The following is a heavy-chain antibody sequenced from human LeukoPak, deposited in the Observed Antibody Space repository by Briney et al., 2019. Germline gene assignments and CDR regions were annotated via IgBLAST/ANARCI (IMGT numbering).Heavy chain of an antibody. D-gene: IGHD3-22*01. CDR1: GFTFSDYY. CDR3: ESGQRNYYVISGPVDS. J-gene: IGHJ4*02. CDR2: ISSSGSTI. V-gene: IGHV3-11*04. Sequence: GGSLRLSCAASGFTFSDYYMSWIRQAPGKGLEWVAYISSSGSTIYYADSVKGRFTISRDNAKNSLYLQMNSLRAEDTAVYYWESGQRNYYVISGPVDSCGQGTLVTVSS.